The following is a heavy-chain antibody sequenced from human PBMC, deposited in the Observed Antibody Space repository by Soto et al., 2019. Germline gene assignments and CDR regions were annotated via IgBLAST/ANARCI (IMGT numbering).Heavy chain of an antibody. D-gene: IGHD3-3*01. CDR1: GFTFSSYA. CDR2: ISGSGGST. J-gene: IGHJ6*03. V-gene: IGHV3-23*01. CDR3: AGQWVQITIPFYYYMDV. Sequence: GGSLRLSCAASGFTFSSYAMSWVRQAPGKGLEWVSAISGSGGSTYYADSVKGRFTISRDNSKNTLYLQMNSLRAEDTAVYYCAGQWVQITIPFYYYMDVWGKGTTVTVSS.